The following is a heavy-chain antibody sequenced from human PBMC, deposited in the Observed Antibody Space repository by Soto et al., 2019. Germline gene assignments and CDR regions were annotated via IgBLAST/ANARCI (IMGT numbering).Heavy chain of an antibody. CDR1: GGSIGSSSYY. D-gene: IGHD4-17*01. CDR2: IYYSGST. V-gene: IGHV4-39*01. J-gene: IGHJ4*02. Sequence: SETLSLTCTVSGGSIGSSSYYWGWIRQPPGKGLEWIGSIYYSGSTYYNPSLKSRVTISVDTSKNQFSLKLSSVTAADTAVYYCARHLGIGDTVDYWGQGTLVTVSS. CDR3: ARHLGIGDTVDY.